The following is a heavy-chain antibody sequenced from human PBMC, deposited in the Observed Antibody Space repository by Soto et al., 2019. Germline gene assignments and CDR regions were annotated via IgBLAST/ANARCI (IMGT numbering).Heavy chain of an antibody. D-gene: IGHD3-16*01. CDR1: GYSFISYY. CDR3: VRWQDYTESPGYYVDY. J-gene: IGHJ4*02. V-gene: IGHV5-51*01. Sequence: GDALKISCIGSGYSFISYYISWVRRIPGKGLEWMGIIYPGDSDTTYSPSFQGPVTISVDKYITTAFLQWSSLKSSDTGMYYCVRWQDYTESPGYYVDYWGQGTLVTVAS. CDR2: IYPGDSDT.